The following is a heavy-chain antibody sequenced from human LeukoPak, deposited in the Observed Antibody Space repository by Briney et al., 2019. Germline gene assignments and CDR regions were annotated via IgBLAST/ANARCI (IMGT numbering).Heavy chain of an antibody. V-gene: IGHV3-7*01. CDR1: GFTFSSYW. Sequence: GGSLRLSCAASGFTFSSYWMSWVGQAPGKGLEWVANIKQDGSEKYYVDSVKGRFTISRDNAKNSLYLQMNSLRPEDTAVYYCARDPATTVTTYAYWGQGTLVTVSS. D-gene: IGHD4-17*01. CDR2: IKQDGSEK. J-gene: IGHJ4*02. CDR3: ARDPATTVTTYAY.